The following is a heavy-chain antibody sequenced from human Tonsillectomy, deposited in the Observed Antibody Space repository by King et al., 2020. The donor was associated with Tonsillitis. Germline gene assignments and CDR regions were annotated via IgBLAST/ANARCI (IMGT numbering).Heavy chain of an antibody. V-gene: IGHV1-18*01. CDR3: ALDILTGFYEY. CDR1: GYTSSLYG. Sequence: QLVQSGAEVKKPGASVKVSCKASGYTSSLYGITWVRQAPGQGLWWRGWISGYNVKTIYAQKLHGRVTVTTETSTSTAYMELRSLRSDDTAVYYCALDILTGFYEYWGQGTLVTVSS. D-gene: IGHD3-9*01. CDR2: ISGYNVKT. J-gene: IGHJ4*02.